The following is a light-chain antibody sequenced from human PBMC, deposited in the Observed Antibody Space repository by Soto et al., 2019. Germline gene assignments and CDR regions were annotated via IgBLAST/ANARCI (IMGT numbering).Light chain of an antibody. Sequence: QSALTQPASVSRSPGQSITISCTGTSSDVGGYNYVSWYQQHPGKAPKLMIYDVSNRPSGVSNRFSGSKSGNTASLTISGLQAEDEDDYYCSSYTSSSTLVFGGGTKVTVL. CDR2: DVS. V-gene: IGLV2-14*01. CDR3: SSYTSSSTLV. CDR1: SSDVGGYNY. J-gene: IGLJ2*01.